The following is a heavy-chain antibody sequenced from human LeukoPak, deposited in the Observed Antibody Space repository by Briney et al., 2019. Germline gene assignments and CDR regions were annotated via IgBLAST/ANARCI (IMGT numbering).Heavy chain of an antibody. CDR2: ISSDGST. CDR3: ARKTTVTTSVHYYYYYMDV. CDR1: GFTFSSYS. J-gene: IGHJ6*03. V-gene: IGHV3-23*01. Sequence: PGGSLRLSCAASGFTFSSYSMNWVRQAPGKGLEWVSAISSDGSTYYADSVKGRFTISRDNSKNTLYLQMNSLRAEDTALYYCARKTTVTTSVHYYYYYMDVWGKGTTVTVSS. D-gene: IGHD4-17*01.